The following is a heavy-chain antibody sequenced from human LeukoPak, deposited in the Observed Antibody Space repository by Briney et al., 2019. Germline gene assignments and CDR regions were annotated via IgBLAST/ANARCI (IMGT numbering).Heavy chain of an antibody. CDR2: INPNSGGT. Sequence: ASVKVSCKASGYTFTGYYMHWVRQAPGQGLEWMGWINPNSGGTNYAQKFQGRVTMTRDTSISTAYMELSRLRSDDTAVYYCARDFVVVPAAINREVLVRWFDPWGQGTLVTVSS. D-gene: IGHD2-2*01. CDR1: GYTFTGYY. J-gene: IGHJ5*02. V-gene: IGHV1-2*02. CDR3: ARDFVVVPAAINREVLVRWFDP.